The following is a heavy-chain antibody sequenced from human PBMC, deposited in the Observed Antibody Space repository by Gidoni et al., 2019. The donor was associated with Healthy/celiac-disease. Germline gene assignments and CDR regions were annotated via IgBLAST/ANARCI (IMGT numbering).Heavy chain of an antibody. CDR2: IYYSGST. D-gene: IGHD1-26*01. CDR3: ARVQYSGSYFPYYYYMDV. J-gene: IGHJ6*03. CDR1: GGSISSYY. Sequence: QVQLQESDPGLVKPSETLSLTCTVSGGSISSYYGSWIRQPPGKGLEWIGYIYYSGSTNYNPSLKSRVTISVDTSKNQFSLKLSSVTAADTAVYYCARVQYSGSYFPYYYYMDVWGKGTTVTVSS. V-gene: IGHV4-59*01.